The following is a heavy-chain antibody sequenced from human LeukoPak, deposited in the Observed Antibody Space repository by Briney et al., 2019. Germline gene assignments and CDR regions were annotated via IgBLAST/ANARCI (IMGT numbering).Heavy chain of an antibody. D-gene: IGHD3-22*01. CDR3: ARDFSNTSGFKVVVDY. J-gene: IGHJ4*02. V-gene: IGHV1-18*01. Sequence: GASVKVSCKASGFTFTNYGITWVRQAPGQGLEWMGWISAYNGDTKYTQKFQGRVTLTTDTSTSTAYMELRSLTSDDTAVYFCARDFSNTSGFKVVVDYWGQGTLVTVSP. CDR2: ISAYNGDT. CDR1: GFTFTNYG.